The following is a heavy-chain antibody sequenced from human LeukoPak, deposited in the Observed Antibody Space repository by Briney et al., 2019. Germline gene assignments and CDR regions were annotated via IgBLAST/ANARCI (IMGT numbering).Heavy chain of an antibody. CDR2: TYYRFKWYT. Sequence: SQTLSLTCVISGDSVSNYSAAWEWIRQSPSRGLEWLGRTYYRFKWYTDYALSVKSRITVSPDTSKNQFSLQLNSVTPEDTAVYYCARSLRGTYLGALDYWGQGTLVTASS. J-gene: IGHJ4*02. V-gene: IGHV6-1*01. CDR1: GDSVSNYSAA. CDR3: ARSLRGTYLGALDY. D-gene: IGHD7-27*01.